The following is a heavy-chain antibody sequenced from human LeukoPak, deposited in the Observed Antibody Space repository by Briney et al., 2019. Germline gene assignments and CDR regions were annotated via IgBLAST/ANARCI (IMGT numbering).Heavy chain of an antibody. J-gene: IGHJ6*02. D-gene: IGHD3/OR15-3a*01. CDR1: GFTFSSHW. V-gene: IGHV3-74*01. CDR2: INSDGSSI. Sequence: PGGSLRLSCAASGFTFSSHWMHWVRQAPGKGLVWVSRINSDGSSISYADSVKGRFTISRDNSKNTLYLQMNSLRAEDTAVYYCARGTGYLVSSIPNDYGMDVWGQGTTVTVSS. CDR3: ARGTGYLVSSIPNDYGMDV.